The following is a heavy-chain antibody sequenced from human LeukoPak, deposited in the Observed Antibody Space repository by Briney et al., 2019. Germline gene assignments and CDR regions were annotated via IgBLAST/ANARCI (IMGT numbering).Heavy chain of an antibody. V-gene: IGHV1-2*02. CDR3: ARDNPSYYYDSSGYYHDDAFDI. CDR2: INPNSGGT. D-gene: IGHD3-22*01. J-gene: IGHJ3*02. CDR1: GDTFTGYY. Sequence: ASVKASCKAAGDTFTGYYMHWVRQAPGQGRECMGWINPNSGGTNYAQKVQGRVTMTRDTSISTAYMELSRLRSDDTAVYYCARDNPSYYYDSSGYYHDDAFDIWGQGTMVTVSS.